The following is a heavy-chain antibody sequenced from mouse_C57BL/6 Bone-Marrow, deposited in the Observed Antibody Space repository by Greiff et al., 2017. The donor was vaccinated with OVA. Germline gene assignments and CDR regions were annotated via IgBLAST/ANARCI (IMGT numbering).Heavy chain of an antibody. CDR3: ERPGGWGDY. Sequence: EVKLQQSGPELVKPGASVKISCKASGYTFTDYYMNWVKQSHGKSLEWIGAINPNNGGTSYHQKFKGKATLTVAKSSSTAYMELRSLTSEDAAVYCCERPGGWGDYWGQGTTLTVSS. J-gene: IGHJ2*01. V-gene: IGHV1-26*01. D-gene: IGHD1-1*02. CDR1: GYTFTDYY. CDR2: INPNNGGT.